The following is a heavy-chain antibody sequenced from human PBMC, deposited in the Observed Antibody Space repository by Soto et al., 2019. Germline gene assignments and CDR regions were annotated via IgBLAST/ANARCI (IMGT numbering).Heavy chain of an antibody. Sequence: SQTLSLTCDIPGDSVSSNSAPLNWIRQSPSRGLEWLGRTYYRSKWYNDYAAYVKSRITINPDTYKNQFSLQLISVTLEDMAVYYCARDSRYSRFECMDVWGQGTLVTVSS. J-gene: IGHJ6*02. CDR1: GDSVSSNSAP. CDR3: ARDSRYSRFECMDV. V-gene: IGHV6-1*01. CDR2: TYYRSKWYN. D-gene: IGHD5-12*01.